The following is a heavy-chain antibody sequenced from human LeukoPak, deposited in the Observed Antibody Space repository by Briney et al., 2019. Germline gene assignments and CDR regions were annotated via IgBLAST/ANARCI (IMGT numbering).Heavy chain of an antibody. V-gene: IGHV1-8*01. CDR1: GYTFTSYD. CDR2: MNPNSGNT. J-gene: IGHJ6*03. CDR3: ARVRYFDWLLPHYYYNYMDV. Sequence: GASVKVSCKASGYTFTSYDINWVRQATGQGLEWMGWMNPNSGNTGYAQKFQGRVTMTRNTSISTAYMELSSLRSEDTAVYYCARVRYFDWLLPHYYYNYMDVRGKGATVTISS. D-gene: IGHD3-9*01.